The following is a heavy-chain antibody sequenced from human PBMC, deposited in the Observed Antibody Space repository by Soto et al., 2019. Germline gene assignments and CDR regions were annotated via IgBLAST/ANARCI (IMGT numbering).Heavy chain of an antibody. CDR3: AAGDSSDTGDH. D-gene: IGHD5-18*01. Sequence: QVQLVQSGAEVQKPGSSVKVSCKASGDTLSTHGISGVRQAPGQGLEWMGGTIPIIGTTDYAEKFQGRVTITADESTTTSYMELSSLRPDDTAVYDWAAGDSSDTGDHWGQGTLVTVSS. CDR2: TIPIIGTT. V-gene: IGHV1-69*01. J-gene: IGHJ4*02. CDR1: GDTLSTHG.